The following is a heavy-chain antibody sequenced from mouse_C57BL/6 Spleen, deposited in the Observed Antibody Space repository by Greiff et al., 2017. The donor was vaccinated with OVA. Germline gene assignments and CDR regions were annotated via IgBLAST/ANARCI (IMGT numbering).Heavy chain of an antibody. CDR1: GYSITSGYY. J-gene: IGHJ4*01. CDR2: ISYDGSN. CDR3: ARRGGHSSGYAMDY. D-gene: IGHD3-2*02. V-gene: IGHV3-6*01. Sequence: EVQLQQSGPGLVKPSQSLSLTCSVTGYSITSGYYWNWIRQFPGNKLEWMGYISYDGSNNYNPSLKNRISITRDTSKNQFFLKLNSVTTEDTATYYCARRGGHSSGYAMDYWGQGTSVTVSS.